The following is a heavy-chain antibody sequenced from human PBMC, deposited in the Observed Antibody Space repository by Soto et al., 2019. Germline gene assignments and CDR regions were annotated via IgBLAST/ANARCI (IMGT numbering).Heavy chain of an antibody. D-gene: IGHD6-19*01. Sequence: QVQLVQSGAEVKKPGASVKVSCRASGYTFTSFGISWVRQAPGQGLEWMGWISSYNGNTKYPQKFKGRVTMTTDTSTSTAYRDLRSLRSDDTAVYYCARAHSTGWYVGDYWGQGTLVTVSS. J-gene: IGHJ4*02. CDR3: ARAHSTGWYVGDY. CDR2: ISSYNGNT. CDR1: GYTFTSFG. V-gene: IGHV1-18*04.